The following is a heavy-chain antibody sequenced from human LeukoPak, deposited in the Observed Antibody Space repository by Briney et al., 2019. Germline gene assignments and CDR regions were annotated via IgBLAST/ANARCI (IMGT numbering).Heavy chain of an antibody. J-gene: IGHJ4*02. D-gene: IGHD6-13*01. CDR2: ISYDESNK. Sequence: GGSLRLFCAASGFTFRRYTMHWVRQAPGKGLEGVALISYDESNKYYADSVKGRFTISRDNSKNTLYLQMNNLRAEDTAVYYCARQSIPRYSSSWYYFDYWGQGTLVTVSS. V-gene: IGHV3-30*04. CDR3: ARQSIPRYSSSWYYFDY. CDR1: GFTFRRYT.